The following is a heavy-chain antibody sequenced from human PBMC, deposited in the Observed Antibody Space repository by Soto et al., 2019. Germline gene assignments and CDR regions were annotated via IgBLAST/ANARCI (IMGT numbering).Heavy chain of an antibody. CDR1: AYSFTTYW. D-gene: IGHD3-10*01. J-gene: IGHJ3*01. Sequence: GESLTISCKGSAYSFTTYWIGRLRQTHGKGLEAMEFTDPGYSYTRYSSSFQVQVTISADKSIRTAYLQWSSLMASDTAMSYCARRSRSGEGVYGAGVWGEWTEVTVS. CDR3: ARRSRSGEGVYGAGV. CDR2: TDPGYSYT. V-gene: IGHV5-51*01.